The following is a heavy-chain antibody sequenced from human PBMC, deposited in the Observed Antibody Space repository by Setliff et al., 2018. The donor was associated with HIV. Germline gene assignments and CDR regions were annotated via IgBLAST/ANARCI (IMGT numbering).Heavy chain of an antibody. CDR1: GGSIISSTYF. CDR2: IYYSGST. D-gene: IGHD2-15*01. J-gene: IGHJ4*02. Sequence: PSETLSLTCTVSGGSIISSTYFWGWIRQPPGKGLECIGNIYYSGSTSYNPSLKSRVTISVDTSKNQFSLKPGSVTAADTAVYYCARLLVAGMLFDYWGQGTLVTVSS. V-gene: IGHV4-39*01. CDR3: ARLLVAGMLFDY.